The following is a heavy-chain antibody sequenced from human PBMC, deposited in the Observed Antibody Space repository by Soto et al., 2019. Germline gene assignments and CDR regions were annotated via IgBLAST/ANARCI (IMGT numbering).Heavy chain of an antibody. CDR1: GGSVSSRFYY. V-gene: IGHV4-61*01. CDR2: IYNSVTT. CDR3: AGADSRTYYHGFQM. Sequence: QVQLQESGPGLVKPSETLSLTCTVSGGSVSSRFYYYNWIRQPPGKGLEWIGYIYNSVTTNYNSPLDSRVTTSVDPSNNMFSLTLSSVTAADTAVYYCAGADSRTYYHGFQMWGQGKMVTVSS. J-gene: IGHJ3*02. D-gene: IGHD1-26*01.